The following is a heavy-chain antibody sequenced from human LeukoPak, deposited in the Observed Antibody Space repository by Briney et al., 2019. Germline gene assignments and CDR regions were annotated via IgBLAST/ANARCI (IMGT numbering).Heavy chain of an antibody. V-gene: IGHV1-3*01. CDR3: ARDVASSGYYWD. D-gene: IGHD3-22*01. J-gene: IGHJ4*02. CDR1: GYTFTSYA. CDR2: INAGNGNT. Sequence: AASVKVSCTASGYTFTSYAMHWVRQAPGQRLEWMGWINAGNGNTKYSQKFQGRVTMTRDTSTSTVYMELSSLRSEDTAVYYCARDVASSGYYWDWGQGTLVTVSS.